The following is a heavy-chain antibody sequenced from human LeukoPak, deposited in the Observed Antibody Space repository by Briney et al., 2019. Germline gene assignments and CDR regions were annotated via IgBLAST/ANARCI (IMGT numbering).Heavy chain of an antibody. Sequence: PGGSLRLSCAASGFTFSNAWMSWVRQAPGKGLEWVAVISYDGSNKYYADSVKGRFTISRDNSKNTLYLQMNSLRAEDTAVYYCAKDYGYYDILTHFDYWGQGTLVTVSS. V-gene: IGHV3-30*18. J-gene: IGHJ4*02. D-gene: IGHD3-9*01. CDR1: GFTFSNAW. CDR2: ISYDGSNK. CDR3: AKDYGYYDILTHFDY.